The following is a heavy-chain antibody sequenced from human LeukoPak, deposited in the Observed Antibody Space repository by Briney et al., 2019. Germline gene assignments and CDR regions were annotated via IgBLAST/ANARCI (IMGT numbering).Heavy chain of an antibody. D-gene: IGHD6-19*01. Sequence: TGGSLRLSCAASGFTFTTFWMSWVRQAPGKGLEWVANIKQDGSERYYVDSVKGRFTISRDNAKSSLYLQMNSLRAEDTGVYYCAGSGWQVYLDYWGQGALVTVSS. J-gene: IGHJ4*02. CDR1: GFTFTTFW. CDR2: IKQDGSER. V-gene: IGHV3-7*01. CDR3: AGSGWQVYLDY.